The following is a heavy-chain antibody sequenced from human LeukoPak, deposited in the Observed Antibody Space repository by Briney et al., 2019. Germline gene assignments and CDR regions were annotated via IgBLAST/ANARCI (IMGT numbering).Heavy chain of an antibody. D-gene: IGHD3-10*01. CDR3: AKDTIPYGRSYYYMDV. Sequence: PGGSLRLSCAASGFTFDDYAMHWVRQAPGKGLEGVSLISGDGGSTYYADSVKGGFTVSRDNSKNSLYLHMSSLRTEDTALFYCAKDTIPYGRSYYYMDVWGKGTPVTVSS. V-gene: IGHV3-43*02. J-gene: IGHJ6*03. CDR1: GFTFDDYA. CDR2: ISGDGGST.